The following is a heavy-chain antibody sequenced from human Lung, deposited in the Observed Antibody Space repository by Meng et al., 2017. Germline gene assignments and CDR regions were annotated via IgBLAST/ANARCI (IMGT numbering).Heavy chain of an antibody. CDR2: INHSGST. D-gene: IGHD4-11*01. V-gene: IGHV4-34*01. CDR3: ARGPTTMAHDFGY. CDR1: GGSFSDYY. Sequence: QVQLQQWGGGRLKPSETLSLTCVVSGGSFSDYYWSWIRQPPGKGLEWIGEINHSGSTNYNPSLESRATISVDTSQNNLSLKLSSVTTADSAVYYCARGPTTMAHDFGYWGQGTLVTVPS. J-gene: IGHJ4*02.